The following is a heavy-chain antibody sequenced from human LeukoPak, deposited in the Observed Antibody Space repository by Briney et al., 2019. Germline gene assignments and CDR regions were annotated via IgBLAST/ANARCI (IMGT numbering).Heavy chain of an antibody. CDR1: GYSISSGYY. Sequence: PSETLSLTCTVSGYSISSGYYWGWIRQPPGKGLEWIGSIYHSGSTYYNPSLNSRVTISVDTSKDQFSLKLTSVTAADTAVYYCARVIGSGYCDYWGPGTLVTVSS. V-gene: IGHV4-38-2*02. CDR2: IYHSGST. CDR3: ARVIGSGYCDY. J-gene: IGHJ4*02. D-gene: IGHD6-19*01.